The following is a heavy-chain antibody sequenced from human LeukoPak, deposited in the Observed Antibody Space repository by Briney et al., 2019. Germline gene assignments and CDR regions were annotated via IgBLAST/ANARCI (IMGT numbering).Heavy chain of an antibody. J-gene: IGHJ5*02. V-gene: IGHV3-21*01. CDR3: AKDFDCSGGSCYLAANWFDP. Sequence: GGSLRLSCAASGFTFSTYIMNWVRQTPGKGLEWVSSIGTSTSYIYYADSVKGRFTISRDNAKNSLYLEMNSLRAEDTAVYYCAKDFDCSGGSCYLAANWFDPWGQGTLVTVSS. CDR1: GFTFSTYI. CDR2: IGTSTSYI. D-gene: IGHD2-15*01.